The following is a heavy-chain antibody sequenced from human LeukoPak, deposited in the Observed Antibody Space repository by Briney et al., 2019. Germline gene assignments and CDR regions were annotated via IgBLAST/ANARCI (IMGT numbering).Heavy chain of an antibody. CDR1: GYSFTSYW. V-gene: IGHV5-10-1*01. D-gene: IGHD5-18*01. CDR3: AIGPADTAMVSDY. CDR2: IDPSDSYT. Sequence: GESLKISCKGSGYSFTSYWISWVRQMPGKGLEWMGRIDPSDSYTNYSPSFQGHVTISADKSISTAYLQWSSLKASDTAMYYCAIGPADTAMVSDYWGQGTLVTVSS. J-gene: IGHJ4*02.